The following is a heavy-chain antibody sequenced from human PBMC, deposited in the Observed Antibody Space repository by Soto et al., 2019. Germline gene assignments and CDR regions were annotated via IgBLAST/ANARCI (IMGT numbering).Heavy chain of an antibody. CDR3: ARLKAGPITCFDY. D-gene: IGHD3-10*01. Sequence: SETLSLTCSVSGVSLSQDNYCWGWIRQPPGKGLEWIGSICFSGSTYYNPSLRSRVTISVDTSKNQFSLRLSSVTAADTSVYYCARLKAGPITCFDYWGQGSLVTVSS. V-gene: IGHV4-39*01. CDR1: GVSLSQDNYC. J-gene: IGHJ4*02. CDR2: ICFSGST.